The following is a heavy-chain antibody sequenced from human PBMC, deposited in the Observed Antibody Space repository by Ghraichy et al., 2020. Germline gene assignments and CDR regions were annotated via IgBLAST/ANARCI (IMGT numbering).Heavy chain of an antibody. CDR2: IYHSGST. CDR3: ASQTHDYYDSIDY. D-gene: IGHD3-22*01. J-gene: IGHJ4*02. V-gene: IGHV4-4*02. CDR1: GGSISSSNW. Sequence: SETLSLTCAVSGGSISSSNWWSWVRQPPGKGLEWIGEIYHSGSTNYNPSLKSRVTISVDKSKNQFSLKLSSVTAADTAVYYCASQTHDYYDSIDYWGQGTLVTVSS.